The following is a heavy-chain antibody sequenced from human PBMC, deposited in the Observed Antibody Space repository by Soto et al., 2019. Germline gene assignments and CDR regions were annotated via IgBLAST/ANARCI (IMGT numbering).Heavy chain of an antibody. CDR1: GGTFSSYA. CDR3: AREGRFLEGLYWFDP. J-gene: IGHJ5*02. D-gene: IGHD3-3*01. V-gene: IGHV1-69*01. Sequence: QVQLVQSGAEVKKPGSSVKVSCKASGGTFSSYAISWVRQAPGQGLEWMGGIIPIFGTANYAHKFQGRVTITAEESTSTAYLELSRLRSEDTAVYYCAREGRFLEGLYWFDPWGQGTLVTVSS. CDR2: IIPIFGTA.